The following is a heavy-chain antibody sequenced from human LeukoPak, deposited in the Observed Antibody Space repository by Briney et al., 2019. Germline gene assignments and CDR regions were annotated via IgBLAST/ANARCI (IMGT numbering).Heavy chain of an antibody. CDR2: IYHSGST. J-gene: IGHJ4*02. CDR1: GGSISSGGYS. Sequence: SETLSLTCAVSGGSISSGGYSWSWVRKPPGKGLEWIGYIYHSGSTYYNPSLKSRVTISVDRSKNQFSLKLSSVTAADTAVYYCATLEGYYYDSSGYYRYWGQGTLVTVSS. D-gene: IGHD3-22*01. V-gene: IGHV4-30-2*01. CDR3: ATLEGYYYDSSGYYRY.